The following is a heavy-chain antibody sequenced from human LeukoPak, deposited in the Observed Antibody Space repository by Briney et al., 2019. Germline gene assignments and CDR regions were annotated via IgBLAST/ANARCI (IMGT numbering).Heavy chain of an antibody. Sequence: EASVKVSCKASGYTFTGYYMHWVRQAPGQGLAWMGRINPNSGGTNYAQKFQGRVTMTRDTSISTAYMELSRLRSDDTAVYYCARGDDYGDYAVYYGMDLWGQGTTVTVSS. CDR1: GYTFTGYY. V-gene: IGHV1-2*06. J-gene: IGHJ6*02. CDR2: INPNSGGT. CDR3: ARGDDYGDYAVYYGMDL. D-gene: IGHD4-17*01.